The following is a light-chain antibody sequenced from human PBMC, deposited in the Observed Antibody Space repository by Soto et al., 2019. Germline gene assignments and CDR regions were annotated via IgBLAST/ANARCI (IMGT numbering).Light chain of an antibody. CDR3: SSYTSDSSYV. Sequence: QSALTQPRSVSGSPGQSVTISCTGTSSDVGGYNYVSWYQQYSGKAPKLVIYDVSKRPSGVPDRFSGSKSDNTASLTISGLQAEDEADYYCSSYTSDSSYVFGSGTKVTVL. CDR2: DVS. V-gene: IGLV2-11*01. J-gene: IGLJ1*01. CDR1: SSDVGGYNY.